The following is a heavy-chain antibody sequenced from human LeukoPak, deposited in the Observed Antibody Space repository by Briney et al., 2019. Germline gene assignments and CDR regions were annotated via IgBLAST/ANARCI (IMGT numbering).Heavy chain of an antibody. J-gene: IGHJ4*02. Sequence: SETLSLTCNVSGGSINSGAAYWSWIRQPPGKSLEWIGYISYSGSPYYNPSLRGRVAISGDTSENQFVLRLGSVTAADTAVYYCARVPYGSGTYYFDYWGQGILVTVSS. V-gene: IGHV4-30-4*01. D-gene: IGHD3-10*01. CDR2: ISYSGSP. CDR1: GGSINSGAAY. CDR3: ARVPYGSGTYYFDY.